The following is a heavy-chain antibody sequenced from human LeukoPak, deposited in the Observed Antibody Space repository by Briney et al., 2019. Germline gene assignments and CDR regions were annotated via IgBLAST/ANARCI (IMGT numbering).Heavy chain of an antibody. CDR2: ISSSGGST. CDR3: ARPRSGWYRDAFDI. Sequence: PGGSLRLSCAASGFTFSSYAMSWVRQAPGKGLEWVSAISSSGGSTYYADSVKGRFTISKDNSKNTLYLQMNSLRAEDTAVYYCARPRSGWYRDAFDIWGQGTMVTVSS. J-gene: IGHJ3*02. D-gene: IGHD6-19*01. CDR1: GFTFSSYA. V-gene: IGHV3-23*01.